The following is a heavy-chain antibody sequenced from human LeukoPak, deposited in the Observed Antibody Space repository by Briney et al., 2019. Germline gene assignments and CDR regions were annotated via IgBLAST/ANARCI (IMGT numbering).Heavy chain of an antibody. D-gene: IGHD3-3*01. Sequence: GGSLRPSCAASGVTVSSNCVGWVRQAPGKGLEWVSVIYSGGSTYYADSVKGRFTISRHNSNNTLCLQMNSLRAEDTAVYYCARLIFGSSSYYFDYWGQGTLVTVSS. J-gene: IGHJ4*02. CDR1: GVTVSSNC. CDR2: IYSGGST. CDR3: ARLIFGSSSYYFDY. V-gene: IGHV3-53*04.